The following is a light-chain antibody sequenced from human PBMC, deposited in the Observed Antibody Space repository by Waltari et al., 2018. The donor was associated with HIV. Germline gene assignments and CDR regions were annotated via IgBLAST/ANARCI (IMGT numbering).Light chain of an antibody. J-gene: IGKJ2*01. V-gene: IGKV1-5*03. CDR3: QQYNNYPYT. CDR1: QSLSSW. Sequence: DIQMTQSPSTLSASIGGRVSITCRASQSLSSWLAWYQLKPGKAPKLLIYKASSLESGVPSRFSGSGSGTEFSLTISSLQPDDFATYYCQQYNNYPYTFGQGTKLELK. CDR2: KAS.